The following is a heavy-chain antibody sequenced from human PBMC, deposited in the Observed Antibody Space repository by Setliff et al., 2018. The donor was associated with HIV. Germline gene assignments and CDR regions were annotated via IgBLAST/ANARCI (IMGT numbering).Heavy chain of an antibody. V-gene: IGHV4-59*01. J-gene: IGHJ6*03. Sequence: SETLSLTCTVSGGSISSYYWSWIRQPPGKGLEWIGYIYYSGSTNYNPSLKSRVTVSVDTSKNQFSLKLSSVTAADTAVYYCARGYPGIAVAGLSYYYYYYMDVWGKGTTVTVSS. CDR1: GGSISSYY. CDR3: ARGYPGIAVAGLSYYYYYYMDV. CDR2: IYYSGST. D-gene: IGHD6-19*01.